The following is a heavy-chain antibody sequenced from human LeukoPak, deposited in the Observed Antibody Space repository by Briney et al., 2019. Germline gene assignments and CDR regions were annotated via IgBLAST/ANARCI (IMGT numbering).Heavy chain of an antibody. CDR3: ARVMWVYYYDSKAPFDY. D-gene: IGHD3-22*01. Sequence: GASVKVSCKASGYTFTDYYIHWVRQAPGQGLEWMGWINPKSGGTNYAQEFQGRVTMTRDSSISTAYMELSRLRSDDTAVYYCARVMWVYYYDSKAPFDYWGQGTLVTVSS. V-gene: IGHV1-2*02. CDR2: INPKSGGT. CDR1: GYTFTDYY. J-gene: IGHJ4*02.